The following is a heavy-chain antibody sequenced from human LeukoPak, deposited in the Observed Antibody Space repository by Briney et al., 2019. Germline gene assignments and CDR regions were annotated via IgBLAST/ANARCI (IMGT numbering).Heavy chain of an antibody. J-gene: IGHJ5*02. V-gene: IGHV4-34*01. CDR3: ARGQVPAARGYNWFDP. CDR2: TNARGDT. Sequence: SETLSLTCAVYGWSFNDYYLNWVRQPPGKGLEWVGETNARGDTNFNPSLKSRVTISVDTSKSQFSLRLTSMIAADTAVYYCARGQVPAARGYNWFDPWGQGTLVTVSS. CDR1: GWSFNDYY. D-gene: IGHD2-2*01.